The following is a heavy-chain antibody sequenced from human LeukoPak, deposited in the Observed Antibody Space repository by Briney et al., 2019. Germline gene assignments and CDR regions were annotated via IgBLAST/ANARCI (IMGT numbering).Heavy chain of an antibody. D-gene: IGHD6-19*01. CDR1: GSTFSRHS. CDR2: IRSGSSYI. CDR3: ARDRGSGWYDVNFDY. V-gene: IGHV3-48*02. J-gene: IGHJ4*02. Sequence: PGGSLRLSCAASGSTFSRHSMNWVRQAPGKGLEWVSYIRSGSSYIYYADSVKGRFTISRDNAKNSLYLQMNSLRDEDTAVYHCARDRGSGWYDVNFDYWGQGTLVTVSS.